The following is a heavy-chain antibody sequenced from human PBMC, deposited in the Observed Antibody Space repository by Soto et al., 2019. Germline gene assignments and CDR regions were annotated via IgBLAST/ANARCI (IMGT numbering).Heavy chain of an antibody. Sequence: QVQLQESGPGLVKPSETLSLTCTVSGGSISSYYWSWIRQPPGKGLEWIGYIYYSGSTNYNPSLKSQVTISVDTSKNQFSLKLSSVTAADTAVYYCARQRVVGANNYFDYWGQGTLVTVSS. D-gene: IGHD1-26*01. CDR1: GGSISSYY. CDR3: ARQRVVGANNYFDY. J-gene: IGHJ4*02. CDR2: IYYSGST. V-gene: IGHV4-59*08.